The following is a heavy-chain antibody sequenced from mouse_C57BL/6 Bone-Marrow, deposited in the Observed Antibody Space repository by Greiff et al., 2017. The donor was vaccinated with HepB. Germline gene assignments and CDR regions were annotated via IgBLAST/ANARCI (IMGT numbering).Heavy chain of an antibody. J-gene: IGHJ4*01. CDR1: GFTFSDYY. Sequence: EVKLVESEGGLVQPGSSMKLSCTASGFTFSDYYMAWVRQVPEKGLEWVANINYDGSSTYYLDSLKSRFIISRDNAKNILYLQMSSLKSEDTATYYCARDNSYYAMDYWGQGTSVTVSS. D-gene: IGHD1-3*01. CDR2: INYDGSST. V-gene: IGHV5-16*01. CDR3: ARDNSYYAMDY.